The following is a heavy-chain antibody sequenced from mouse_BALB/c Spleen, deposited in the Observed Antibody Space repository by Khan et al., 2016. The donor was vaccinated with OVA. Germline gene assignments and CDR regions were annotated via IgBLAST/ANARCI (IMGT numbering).Heavy chain of an antibody. CDR1: GYTSTSYW. CDR3: ARDRIDY. V-gene: IGHV1-7*01. J-gene: IGHJ2*01. CDR2: INPTSGYT. Sequence: QIQLVQSGAELAKPGASVKMSCKASGYTSTSYWMHWIKQRPGQGLEWIGYINPTSGYTDYNQKFKDKATLTADKSSSTAYMQLSSLTSDDSAVYYCARDRIDYWGQGTALTVSS.